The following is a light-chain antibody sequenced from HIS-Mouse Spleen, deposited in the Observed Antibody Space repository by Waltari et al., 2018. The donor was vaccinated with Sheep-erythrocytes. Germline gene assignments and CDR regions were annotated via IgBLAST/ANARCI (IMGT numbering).Light chain of an antibody. Sequence: QSALTQPASVSGSPGQSITISCTGTSSDVGSYNLVSWYQQHPGKAPKLMIYEGSTRASGVSKRFTGSKSGNTASLTVSGVQAEDEADYYCCSYTGSSTVVFGGGTKLTVL. CDR1: SSDVGSYNL. J-gene: IGLJ2*01. V-gene: IGLV2-23*01. CDR2: EGS. CDR3: CSYTGSSTVV.